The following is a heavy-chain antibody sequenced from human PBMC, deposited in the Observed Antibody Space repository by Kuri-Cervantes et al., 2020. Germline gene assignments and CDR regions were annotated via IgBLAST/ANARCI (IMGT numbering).Heavy chain of an antibody. D-gene: IGHD6-13*01. J-gene: IGHJ6*02. CDR2: IKSKTDGGTT. Sequence: GESLKISCAASGFTFSNAWMSWVRQAPGKGLEWVGRIKSKTDGGTTDYAAPVKGRFTISRDDSKNTLYLQMNSLKAEDTAVYYCANLNIAAAPHYYYGMDVWGQGTTVTVSS. CDR3: ANLNIAAAPHYYYGMDV. V-gene: IGHV3-15*01. CDR1: GFTFSNAW.